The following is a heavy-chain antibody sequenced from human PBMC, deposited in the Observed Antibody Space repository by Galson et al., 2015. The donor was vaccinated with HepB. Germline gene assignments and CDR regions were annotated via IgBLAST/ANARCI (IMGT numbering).Heavy chain of an antibody. CDR2: INPSGGST. CDR1: GYTFTSYY. CDR3: ARGRGAMVRGVIRGYYFDY. V-gene: IGHV1-46*01. Sequence: SVKVSCKASGYTFTSYYMHWVRQAPGQGLEWMGIINPSGGSTSYAQKFQGRVTMTRDTSTSTVYMELSSLRSEDTAVYYCARGRGAMVRGVIRGYYFDYWGQGTLVTVSS. J-gene: IGHJ4*02. D-gene: IGHD3-10*01.